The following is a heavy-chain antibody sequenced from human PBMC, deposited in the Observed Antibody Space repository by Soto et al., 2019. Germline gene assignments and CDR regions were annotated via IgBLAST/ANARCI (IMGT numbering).Heavy chain of an antibody. J-gene: IGHJ3*02. V-gene: IGHV4-59*01. Sequence: QVQLQESGPGLVKPSETLSLTCTVSGGSISSYYWSWIRQPPGKGLEWIGYIYYSGNTNYNPSLKSRVTISVDTSKNQFSLKLSSVTAADTAVYYCARRYGYAFDIWGQGTMVTVSS. CDR1: GGSISSYY. CDR2: IYYSGNT. CDR3: ARRYGYAFDI. D-gene: IGHD4-17*01.